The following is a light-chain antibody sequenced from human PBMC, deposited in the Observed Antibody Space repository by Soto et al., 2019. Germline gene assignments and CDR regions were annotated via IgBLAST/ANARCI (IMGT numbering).Light chain of an antibody. CDR2: GAS. Sequence: DIQMTQSPSTLSGSVGDRVTITCRASQTISSWLAWYQQKPGKAPNLLIFGASTLQSGVPSRFSGSGSGTEFTLTISSLQPDDFATYYCQQCHTYPPTFGQGTKVDIK. V-gene: IGKV1-5*01. CDR3: QQCHTYPPT. J-gene: IGKJ1*01. CDR1: QTISSW.